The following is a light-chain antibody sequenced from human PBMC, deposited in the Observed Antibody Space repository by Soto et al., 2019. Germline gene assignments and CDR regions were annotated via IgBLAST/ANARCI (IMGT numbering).Light chain of an antibody. CDR1: QSAISN. CDR2: DAS. CDR3: HQYYKWPLT. V-gene: IGKV3-15*01. Sequence: TQAPSFLSVSPGERVTLSCRASQSAISNLAWYQQKPGQTPRLLIYDASTRATDIPARFSGSGSGTDFTLTISSLLSEDFAVYYCHQYYKWPLTFGGGTKV. J-gene: IGKJ4*01.